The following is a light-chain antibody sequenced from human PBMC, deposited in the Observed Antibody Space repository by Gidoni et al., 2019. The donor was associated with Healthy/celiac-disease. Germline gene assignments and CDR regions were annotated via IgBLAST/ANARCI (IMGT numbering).Light chain of an antibody. CDR2: DAS. CDR1: QDISNY. Sequence: DIQMTQSPSSLSASVGDRVTITCQASQDISNYLNWYQQKPGKAPKLLIYDASNLETGVPSRFSGSGSGTDFTFTISSLQPEDIATYYCQQYDMTFXGXTKVEIK. V-gene: IGKV1-33*01. CDR3: QQYDMT. J-gene: IGKJ4*01.